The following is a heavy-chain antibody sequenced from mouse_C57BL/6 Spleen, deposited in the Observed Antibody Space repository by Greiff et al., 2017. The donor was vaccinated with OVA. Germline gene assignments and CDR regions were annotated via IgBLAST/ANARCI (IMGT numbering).Heavy chain of an antibody. J-gene: IGHJ1*03. Sequence: EVQLQQSGPELVKPGASVKISCKASGYTFTDYYMNWVKQSHGKSLEWIGDINPNNGGTSYNQKFKGKATLTADKSSSTAYMELRSLTSEDSAVYYCARSWLYAYDLGWYFDVWGTGTTVTVAS. D-gene: IGHD2-2*01. V-gene: IGHV1-26*01. CDR1: GYTFTDYY. CDR3: ARSWLYAYDLGWYFDV. CDR2: INPNNGGT.